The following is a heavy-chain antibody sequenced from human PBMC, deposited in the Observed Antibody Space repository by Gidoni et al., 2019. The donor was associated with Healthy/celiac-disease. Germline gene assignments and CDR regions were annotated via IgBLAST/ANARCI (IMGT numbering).Heavy chain of an antibody. J-gene: IGHJ6*03. CDR2: INHSGST. CDR1: GGSFSGYY. V-gene: IGHV4-34*01. Sequence: QVQLQQWGAGLLKPSEPLSLTCAVYGGSFSGYYWSWIRQPPGQGLEWIGEINHSGSTNYNPSLKSRVTISVDTSKNQFSLKLSSVTAADTAVYYCARGWSGYSSYYYYYMDVWGKGTTVTVSS. D-gene: IGHD3-3*01. CDR3: ARGWSGYSSYYYYYMDV.